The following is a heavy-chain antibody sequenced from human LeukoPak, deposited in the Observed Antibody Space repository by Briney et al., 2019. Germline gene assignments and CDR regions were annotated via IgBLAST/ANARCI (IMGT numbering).Heavy chain of an antibody. CDR2: INPNSGGT. Sequence: ASVKVSCKASGYTFTGYYMHWVRQAPGQGLEWMGWINPNSGGTNCAQKFQGRVTMTRDTSISAAYMELSRLRSDDTAVYYCARASDILTGYSLYYMDVWGKGTTVTVSS. J-gene: IGHJ6*03. CDR1: GYTFTGYY. V-gene: IGHV1-2*02. D-gene: IGHD3-9*01. CDR3: ARASDILTGYSLYYMDV.